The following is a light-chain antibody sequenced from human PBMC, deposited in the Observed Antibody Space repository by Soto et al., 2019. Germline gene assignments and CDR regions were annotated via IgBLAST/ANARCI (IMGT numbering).Light chain of an antibody. V-gene: IGLV2-23*01. Sequence: QSALTQPASVSGSPGQSITISCTGTFSDVGSYNLVSWYQQHPGKAPKLMIYEDTKRPSGVSNRFSGSKSGYTASLTISGLHDEDDADYYCCSYAGSSTVVFGGGTKLTVL. CDR3: CSYAGSSTVV. CDR2: EDT. CDR1: FSDVGSYNL. J-gene: IGLJ2*01.